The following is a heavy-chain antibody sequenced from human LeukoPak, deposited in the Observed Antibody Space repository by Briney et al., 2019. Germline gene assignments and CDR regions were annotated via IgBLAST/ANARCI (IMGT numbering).Heavy chain of an antibody. J-gene: IGHJ4*02. Sequence: PGGSLRLSCAASGFTFSSYWMSWVRQAPEKGLEWVANIKQDGSEKYYVDSVKGRFTISRDNDKNSLFLQMISLRAEDTAVYYCARDSGLYYDSSGYYSKSQLFDYWGQGTLVTVSS. CDR3: ARDSGLYYDSSGYYSKSQLFDY. V-gene: IGHV3-7*01. D-gene: IGHD3-22*01. CDR1: GFTFSSYW. CDR2: IKQDGSEK.